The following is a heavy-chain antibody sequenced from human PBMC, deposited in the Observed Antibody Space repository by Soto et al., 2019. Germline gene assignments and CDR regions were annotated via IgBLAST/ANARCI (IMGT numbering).Heavy chain of an antibody. CDR1: GFTFSDHY. CDR2: IRKKVNSYTR. CDR3: ARVPGDIGGYSFDY. D-gene: IGHD3-22*01. V-gene: IGHV3-72*01. J-gene: IGHJ4*02. Sequence: PGGSLRLSCAASGFTFSDHYMDWVRQAPGKGLEWVGRIRKKVNSYTREYAASVRGRFTISRDDTKNSVYLEMNNLETEDTAVYYCARVPGDIGGYSFDYCGQGTLVTVSS.